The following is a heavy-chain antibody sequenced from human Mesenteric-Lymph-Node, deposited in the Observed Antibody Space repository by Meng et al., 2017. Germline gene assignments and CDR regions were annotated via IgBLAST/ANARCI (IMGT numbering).Heavy chain of an antibody. CDR2: LNPNRGDT. D-gene: IGHD5-18*01. J-gene: IGHJ5*02. V-gene: IGHV1-2*04. CDR3: ARGIVDGYGGDSWFDP. CDR1: GYTFTDYY. Sequence: QVQLVQSGAEVKMPGAFAKVPCTASGYTFTDYYMQCVRQDPGQGLVWMGRLNPNRGDTNYAQKFQGWVTMTRDTSISTAYMELSRLTSDDTAVYYGARGIVDGYGGDSWFDPWGQGTLVTVSS.